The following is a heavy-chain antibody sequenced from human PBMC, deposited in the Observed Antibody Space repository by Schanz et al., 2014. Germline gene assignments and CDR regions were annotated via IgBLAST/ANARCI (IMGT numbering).Heavy chain of an antibody. Sequence: QVQLVQSGAEVKKPGASVKVSCEASGYTFTSYYIHWFRQAPGQGLEWMGLINPSVGNTNYAQKFRGRVTMTRDTSTSTVYMELSNLRSEDTAVYYCARIGGSVFDYWAQGTLVTVSS. D-gene: IGHD3-10*01. CDR3: ARIGGSVFDY. V-gene: IGHV1-46*01. CDR2: INPSVGNT. J-gene: IGHJ4*02. CDR1: GYTFTSYY.